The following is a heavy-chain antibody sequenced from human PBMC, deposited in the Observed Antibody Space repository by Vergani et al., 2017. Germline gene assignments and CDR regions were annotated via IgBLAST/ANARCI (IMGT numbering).Heavy chain of an antibody. CDR2: IYYSGST. V-gene: IGHV4-59*01. CDR3: ARQDYDLKFSYYYYYMDV. Sequence: QVQLQESGPGLVKPSETLSLTCTVSGGSISSYYWSWIRQPPGKGLEWIGYIYYSGSTNYNPSLKSRVTISVDTSKNQFSLKLSSVTAADTAVNYCARQDYDLKFSYYYYYMDVWGKGTTVTVSS. D-gene: IGHD3-3*01. J-gene: IGHJ6*03. CDR1: GGSISSYY.